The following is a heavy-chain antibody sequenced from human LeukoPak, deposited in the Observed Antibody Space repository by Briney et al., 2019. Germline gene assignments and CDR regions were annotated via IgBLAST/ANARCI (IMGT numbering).Heavy chain of an antibody. CDR1: GFTFSSYA. Sequence: GGSLRLSCADSGFTFSSYAMHWVRQAPGKGLGWVAVISYDGSNKYYADSVKGRFSISRDNSKNTLYLQMNSLRAEDTAVYYCADGGSTGTYYFDYWGQGTLVTVSS. CDR3: ADGGSTGTYYFDY. J-gene: IGHJ4*02. V-gene: IGHV3-30*04. D-gene: IGHD1-14*01. CDR2: ISYDGSNK.